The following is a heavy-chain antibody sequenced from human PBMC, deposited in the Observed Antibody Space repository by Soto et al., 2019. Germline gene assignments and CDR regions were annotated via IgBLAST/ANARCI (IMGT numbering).Heavy chain of an antibody. V-gene: IGHV4-34*01. CDR2: INHSGST. CDR1: GGSFSGYY. J-gene: IGHJ6*02. Sequence: QVQLQQWGAGLLKPSETLSLTCAVYGGSFSGYYWSWIRQPPGKGLEWIGEINHSGSTNYNPSLKSRVTISVDTSKNQFSLKLSSVTAADTAVYYCASSGRVAKIHYGMDVWGQGTTVTVSS. D-gene: IGHD3-10*01. CDR3: ASSGRVAKIHYGMDV.